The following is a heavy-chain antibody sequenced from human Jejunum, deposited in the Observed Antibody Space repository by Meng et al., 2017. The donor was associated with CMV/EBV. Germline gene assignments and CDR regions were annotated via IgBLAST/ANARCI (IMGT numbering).Heavy chain of an antibody. V-gene: IGHV3-23*01. Sequence: LSLSCSASGFTFSSHSMSWVRQAPGKGLKWVSSITGSGDSTYYADSVKGRFTISRDNSRNTLYLQMSSLRADDTAVYYCARLSDSWGQGTRVTVSS. CDR3: ARLSDS. CDR2: ITGSGDST. CDR1: GFTFSSHS. J-gene: IGHJ4*02. D-gene: IGHD2-15*01.